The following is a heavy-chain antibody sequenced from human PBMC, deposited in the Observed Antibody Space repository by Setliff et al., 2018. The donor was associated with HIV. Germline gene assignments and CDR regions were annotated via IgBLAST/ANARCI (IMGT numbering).Heavy chain of an antibody. CDR1: GGSFSSYY. D-gene: IGHD2-21*01. V-gene: IGHV4-4*09. Sequence: SETLSLTCAVYGGSFSSYYWSWIRQPPGKGLEWIGQTYSSGSTKCNPSLKSRVTISVDTSKNQFSLTLSSVTAADTAVYFCARVGLAYSGDMDVWGKGTTVTVSS. CDR2: TYSSGST. CDR3: ARVGLAYSGDMDV. J-gene: IGHJ6*03.